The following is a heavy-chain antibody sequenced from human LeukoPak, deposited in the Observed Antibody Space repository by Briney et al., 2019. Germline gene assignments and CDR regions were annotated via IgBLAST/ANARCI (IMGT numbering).Heavy chain of an antibody. CDR1: GYTFTSYG. D-gene: IGHD3-22*01. CDR2: ISAYNGNT. J-gene: IGHJ4*02. CDR3: ATSYYYDSSGYSQTGGDY. Sequence: ASVKVSCKASGYTFTSYGTSWVRQAPGQGLEWMGWISAYNGNTNYAQKLQGRVTMTTDTSTSTAYMELRSLRSDDTAVYYCATSYYYDSSGYSQTGGDYWGQGTLVTVSS. V-gene: IGHV1-18*01.